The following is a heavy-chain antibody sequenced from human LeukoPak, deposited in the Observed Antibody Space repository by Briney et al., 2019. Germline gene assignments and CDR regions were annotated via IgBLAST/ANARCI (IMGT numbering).Heavy chain of an antibody. D-gene: IGHD2/OR15-2a*01. CDR2: ISYDGSNK. J-gene: IGHJ5*02. Sequence: PGGSLRLSCAASGFTFSSYGMHWVRQAPGKGLEWVAVISYDGSNKYYADSVKGRFTISRDNSKNTLYLQMNSLRAEDTAVYYCAKVSKGGSTRWFDPWGQGTLVTVSS. V-gene: IGHV3-30*18. CDR3: AKVSKGGSTRWFDP. CDR1: GFTFSSYG.